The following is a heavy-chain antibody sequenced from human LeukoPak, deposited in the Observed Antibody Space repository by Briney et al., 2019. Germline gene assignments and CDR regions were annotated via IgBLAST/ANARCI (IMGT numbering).Heavy chain of an antibody. CDR1: GYTFTNNF. J-gene: IGHJ4*02. D-gene: IGHD1-26*01. CDR2: INPSGDNT. CDR3: ARDFSGSYFIDY. Sequence: GASVKVSCKASGYTFTNNFMHWVRQAPGQGLEWMGIINPSGDNTWYAQKFQGRVTMTRDMATSTDYMEVSSLRSEDTAVYYCARDFSGSYFIDYWGQGTLVTVSS. V-gene: IGHV1-46*01.